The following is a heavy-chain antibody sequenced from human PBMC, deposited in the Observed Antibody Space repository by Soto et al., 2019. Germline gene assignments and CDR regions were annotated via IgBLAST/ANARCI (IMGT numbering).Heavy chain of an antibody. CDR1: GYTFTNFG. CDR2: ISAYNGNT. V-gene: IGHV1-18*01. CDR3: LREGPPIVY. J-gene: IGHJ4*02. Sequence: QVHLVQSGAEVKKPGASVKVSCTASGYTFTNFGISWVRQAPGQGLEWMGWISAYNGNTNYSQKLQGRVTMTTDTSTNTADMDLMSLRRDDKATYSCLREGPPIVYWRQGTLVTVSS.